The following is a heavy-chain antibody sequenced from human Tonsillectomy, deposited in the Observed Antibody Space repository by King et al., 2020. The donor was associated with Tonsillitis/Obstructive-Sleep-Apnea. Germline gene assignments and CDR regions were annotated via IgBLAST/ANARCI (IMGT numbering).Heavy chain of an antibody. Sequence: VQLVESGGDLVKPGGSLRLSCAASGFPFINAWMSWVRQAPGKGLEWVGRIKSKTDGGTTDYAAPVKGRFTISRDDSKNTLYLQMNSLKTEDTAVYYCTPDWGGDSSPTMAFAYWGQGGRFPVSS. D-gene: IGHD2-21*02. J-gene: IGHJ4*02. CDR1: GFPFINAW. V-gene: IGHV3-15*01. CDR2: IKSKTDGGTT. CDR3: TPDWGGDSSPTMAFAY.